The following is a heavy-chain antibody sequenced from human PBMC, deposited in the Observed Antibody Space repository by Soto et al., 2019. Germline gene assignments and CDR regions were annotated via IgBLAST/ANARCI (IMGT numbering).Heavy chain of an antibody. Sequence: QVHLVQSGGGVVQPGRSLRLSCAASGFSFNNFGMHWVRQAPGKGLEWVAVISYDGSNKYYADSVRGRFTISRDDSKDTLYLQMNSLRAEDTAVYYCAKDVTYCGGDCYPIFNFDSWGQGTLVTVSS. J-gene: IGHJ4*02. D-gene: IGHD2-21*02. CDR2: ISYDGSNK. V-gene: IGHV3-30*18. CDR1: GFSFNNFG. CDR3: AKDVTYCGGDCYPIFNFDS.